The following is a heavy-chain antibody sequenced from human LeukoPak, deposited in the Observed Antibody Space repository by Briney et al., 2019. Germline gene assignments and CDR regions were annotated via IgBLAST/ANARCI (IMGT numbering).Heavy chain of an antibody. Sequence: GGSLRLSCAASGFTFDDYAMHWVRQAPGNGLEWVSGISWNSGSIGYADSVKGRFTISRDNAKNSLYLQMNSLRAEDTALYYCAKDRGAVTTSRFGYWGQGTLVTVSS. CDR1: GFTFDDYA. J-gene: IGHJ4*02. CDR2: ISWNSGSI. CDR3: AKDRGAVTTSRFGY. V-gene: IGHV3-9*01. D-gene: IGHD4-4*01.